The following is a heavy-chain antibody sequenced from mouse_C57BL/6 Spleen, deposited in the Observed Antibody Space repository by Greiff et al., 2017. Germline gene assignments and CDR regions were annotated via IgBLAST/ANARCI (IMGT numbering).Heavy chain of an antibody. Sequence: QVTLKVCGPGILQPSQTLSLTCSFSGFSLSTFGMGVGWIRQPSGQGLEWLAHIWWDDDKYYNPALKSRLTISKDTSKNQVFLKIANVDTADTATYYCARIYYYGSREYFDVWGTGTTVTVSS. CDR1: GFSLSTFGMG. V-gene: IGHV8-8*01. J-gene: IGHJ1*03. D-gene: IGHD1-1*01. CDR2: IWWDDDK. CDR3: ARIYYYGSREYFDV.